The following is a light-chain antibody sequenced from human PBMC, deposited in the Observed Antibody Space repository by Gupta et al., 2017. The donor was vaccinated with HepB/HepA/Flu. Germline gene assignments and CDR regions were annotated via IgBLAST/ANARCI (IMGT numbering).Light chain of an antibody. CDR3: SSYTTRRSVG. CDR2: DVS. Sequence: SALPQPASAPGPPGQAITISYTGTSSDVGRYNYVSWYQHHPGKAPKLIIYDVSHRPSGVSNRFYGSKSGNTASLTISGRQPEDEAEYSCSSYTTRRSVGFGGGTEMTVL. J-gene: IGLJ2*01. CDR1: SSDVGRYNY. V-gene: IGLV2-14*03.